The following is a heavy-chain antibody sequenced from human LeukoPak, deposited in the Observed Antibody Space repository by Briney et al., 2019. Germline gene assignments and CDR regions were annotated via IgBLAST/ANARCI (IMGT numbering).Heavy chain of an antibody. CDR1: GFTFSTYW. V-gene: IGHV3-74*01. CDR3: ARGNRGSYDY. CDR2: MNGDGTTT. D-gene: IGHD3-16*01. Sequence: PGRSLRLSCAASGFTFSTYWMCWVRQAPGKGLVWVSLMNGDGTTTSYADSVKGRFTISRDNAKNTLYLEMNSLRAEDTAVYYCARGNRGSYDYWGQGTLVTVSS. J-gene: IGHJ4*02.